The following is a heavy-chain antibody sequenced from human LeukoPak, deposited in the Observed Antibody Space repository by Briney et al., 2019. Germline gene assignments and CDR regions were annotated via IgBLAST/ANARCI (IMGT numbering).Heavy chain of an antibody. CDR3: ARRAYDAFDI. V-gene: IGHV3-48*04. J-gene: IGHJ3*02. CDR2: ITSSSRTI. CDR1: RFTFSSYS. Sequence: PGGSLRHSCAASRFTFSSYSMNWVRQAPGKGLEWVSYITSSSRTIYYAESVKGRFTISRDNAKNSLYLQMNSLRAEDTAVYYCARRAYDAFDIWGQGTMVTVSS.